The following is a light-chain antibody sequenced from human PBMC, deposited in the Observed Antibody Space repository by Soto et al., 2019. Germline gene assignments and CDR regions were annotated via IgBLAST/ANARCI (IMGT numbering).Light chain of an antibody. CDR2: QVS. Sequence: QSALTQPPSVSGSSGESVTISCTGTSSDVGSYNRVSSYQQPPGTAPKLMICQVSNRPSGVPDRFSGSKSGNTASLTISGLQAEDEADYYCSSYTSSGTWVFCGGIKVTVL. J-gene: IGLJ3*02. CDR3: SSYTSSGTWV. CDR1: SSDVGSYNR. V-gene: IGLV2-18*02.